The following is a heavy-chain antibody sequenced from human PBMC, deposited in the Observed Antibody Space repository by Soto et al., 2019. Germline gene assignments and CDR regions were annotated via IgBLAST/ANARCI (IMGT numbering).Heavy chain of an antibody. CDR2: INPSSGRT. J-gene: IGHJ6*02. CDR1: GYTFTSYS. Sequence: ASVKVSCKASGYTFTSYSMHWVRQAPGQGLEWMGIINPSSGRTSYAQNFQGRVTMTSDTSTSIVYMEMSSLKSEDTAVYYCARDHNFGFILYDMDVWGPGTTVTVSS. D-gene: IGHD2-15*01. CDR3: ARDHNFGFILYDMDV. V-gene: IGHV1-46*01.